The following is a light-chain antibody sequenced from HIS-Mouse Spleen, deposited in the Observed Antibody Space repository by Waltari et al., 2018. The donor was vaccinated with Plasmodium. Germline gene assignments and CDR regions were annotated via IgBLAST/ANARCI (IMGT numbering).Light chain of an antibody. CDR3: QQRSNWPLT. J-gene: IGKJ4*01. CDR1: QSVSSY. CDR2: DAS. V-gene: IGKV3-11*01. Sequence: EIVLTQSPATLSLSPGERATLSCRASQSVSSYLAWYQQKPGQAPRLRIYDASNRATGIPARFRCSGSGTDFTLTISSLEPEDFAVYYCQQRSNWPLTFGGGTKVEIK.